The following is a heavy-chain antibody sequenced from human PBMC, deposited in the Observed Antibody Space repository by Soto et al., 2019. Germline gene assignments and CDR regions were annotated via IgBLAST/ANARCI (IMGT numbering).Heavy chain of an antibody. J-gene: IGHJ6*01. CDR1: GGSVSSSSCY. CDR3: AKSIYGSGSFSDYYYYYGMDV. V-gene: IGHV4-39*01. D-gene: IGHD3-10*01. Sequence: SETLSLTCTVSGGSVSSSSCYWGWLRQPPGKGLEWIGSIYYSGSTYYNPSLKSRVTISVDTSKNQFSLKLSSVTAADTAVYYCAKSIYGSGSFSDYYYYYGMDVWGQRTTVT. CDR2: IYYSGST.